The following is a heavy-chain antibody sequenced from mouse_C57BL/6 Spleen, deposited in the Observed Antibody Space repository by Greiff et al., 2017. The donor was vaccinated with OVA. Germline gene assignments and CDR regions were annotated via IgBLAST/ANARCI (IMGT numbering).Heavy chain of an antibody. J-gene: IGHJ3*01. CDR2: ILPGSGST. CDR1: GYTFTGYW. D-gene: IGHD1-1*01. V-gene: IGHV1-9*01. Sequence: VQLQQSGAALMKPGASVKLSCKATGYTFTGYWIEWVKQRPGHGLEWIGEILPGSGSTNYNEKFKGKATFTADTSSNTAYMQLSSLTTEDSAIYYCARGRYYYGSGAWFAYWGQGTLVTVSA. CDR3: ARGRYYYGSGAWFAY.